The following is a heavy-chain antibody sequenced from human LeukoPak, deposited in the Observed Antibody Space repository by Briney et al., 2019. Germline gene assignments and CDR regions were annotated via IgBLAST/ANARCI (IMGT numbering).Heavy chain of an antibody. CDR1: GFTFSSYW. V-gene: IGHV3-7*01. J-gene: IGHJ5*02. CDR2: IKQDGSEK. Sequence: GGSLRLSCAASGFTFSSYWMSWVRQAPGKGLEWVAIIKQDGSEKYYVDSVKGRFTISRDNAKNSLYLQMNSLRAEDTAVYYCAREGFWSGPNWFDPWGQGTLVTVSS. CDR3: AREGFWSGPNWFDP. D-gene: IGHD3-3*01.